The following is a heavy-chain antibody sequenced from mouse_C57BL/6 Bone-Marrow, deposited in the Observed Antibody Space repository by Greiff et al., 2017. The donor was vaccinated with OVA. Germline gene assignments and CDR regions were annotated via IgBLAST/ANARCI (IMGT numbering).Heavy chain of an antibody. D-gene: IGHD4-1*02. CDR2: ISDGGSYT. CDR1: GFTFSSYA. Sequence: EVKLMESGGGLVKPGGSLKLSCAASGFTFSSYAMSWVRQTPEKRLEWVATISDGGSYTYYPENVKGRFTISRDNAKNNLNLQMSHLKSEDTAMYYCARATYAMDYWGQGTSVTVSS. J-gene: IGHJ4*01. V-gene: IGHV5-4*03. CDR3: ARATYAMDY.